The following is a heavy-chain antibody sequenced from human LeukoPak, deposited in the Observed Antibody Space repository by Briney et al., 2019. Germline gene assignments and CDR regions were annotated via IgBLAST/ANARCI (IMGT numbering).Heavy chain of an antibody. CDR1: GFTVSSNE. D-gene: IGHD4-17*01. CDR2: ISGGST. Sequence: HTGGSLRLSCAASGFTVSSNEMSWVRQAPGKGLEWVSSISGGSTYYADSRKGRFTISRDNSKNTLHLQMNSLRAEDTAVYYCARVSPNTVTALQYFDYWDQGTLVTVSS. V-gene: IGHV3-38-3*01. J-gene: IGHJ4*02. CDR3: ARVSPNTVTALQYFDY.